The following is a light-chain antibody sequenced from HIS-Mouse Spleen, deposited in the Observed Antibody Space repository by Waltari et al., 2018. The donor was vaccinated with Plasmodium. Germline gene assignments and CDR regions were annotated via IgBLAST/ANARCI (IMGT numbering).Light chain of an antibody. Sequence: DIQITQSPSSLSASVGERVTITCRASQSISSYLNWYQQKPGKAPKLLIYAASSLQSGVPSRFSGSGSGTDFTLTISSLQPEDFATYDCQQSHTFGQGTKLEIK. CDR2: AAS. CDR3: QQSHT. CDR1: QSISSY. V-gene: IGKV1-39*01. J-gene: IGKJ2*01.